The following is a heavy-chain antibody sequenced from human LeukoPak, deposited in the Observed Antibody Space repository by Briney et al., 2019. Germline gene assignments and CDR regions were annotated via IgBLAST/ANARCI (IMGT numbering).Heavy chain of an antibody. Sequence: GGSLRPSCAASGFTFSSYAMHWVRQAPGKGLEWVAVISYDGSNKYYADSVKGRFTISRDNSKNTLYLQMNSLRAEDTAVYYCAREAVAGTFDYWGQGTLVTVSS. V-gene: IGHV3-30*04. J-gene: IGHJ4*02. CDR3: AREAVAGTFDY. CDR2: ISYDGSNK. CDR1: GFTFSSYA. D-gene: IGHD6-19*01.